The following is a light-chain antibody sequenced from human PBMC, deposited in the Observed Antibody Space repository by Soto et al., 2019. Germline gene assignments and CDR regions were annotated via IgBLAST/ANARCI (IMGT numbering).Light chain of an antibody. J-gene: IGKJ4*01. CDR3: QQYLSYPIT. CDR1: QGISSH. V-gene: IGKV1-8*01. CDR2: TAS. Sequence: AIRMTQSPSSFSASTGDRVTITCRASQGISSHLAWYQVKPGKAPRLLIYTASYFESGVQSRFSGSGSGTYCTLTISALQSEDFAVYYWQQYLSYPITFGGVTKVEIK.